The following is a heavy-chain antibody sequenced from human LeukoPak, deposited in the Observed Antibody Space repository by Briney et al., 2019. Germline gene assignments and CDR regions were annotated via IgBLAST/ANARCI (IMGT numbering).Heavy chain of an antibody. D-gene: IGHD3-10*01. Sequence: GGSLRLACAASGFTFSSYAMSWVRQAPGKGLEWVSVISGSGGSTYYADSVKGRFTISRDNPKNTLYLQMNSLRAEDTAVYYCAKAGGWFGELLQTSADNWFDPWGQGTLVTVSS. CDR1: GFTFSSYA. J-gene: IGHJ5*02. CDR2: ISGSGGST. CDR3: AKAGGWFGELLQTSADNWFDP. V-gene: IGHV3-23*01.